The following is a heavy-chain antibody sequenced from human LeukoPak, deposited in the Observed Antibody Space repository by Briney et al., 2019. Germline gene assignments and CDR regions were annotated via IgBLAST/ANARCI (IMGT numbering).Heavy chain of an antibody. CDR1: GYPFTSYG. J-gene: IGHJ4*02. Sequence: GASVKVSCKASGYPFTSYGISWVRQAPGQGLEWMGCINAYNGNTNYTQNLQGRITMTTDTSTSTAYMELSSLRSDETAVYYCARDFRSLSGPRWLHFGGEGTLVTVSS. V-gene: IGHV1-18*01. CDR2: INAYNGNT. D-gene: IGHD5-24*01. CDR3: ARDFRSLSGPRWLHF.